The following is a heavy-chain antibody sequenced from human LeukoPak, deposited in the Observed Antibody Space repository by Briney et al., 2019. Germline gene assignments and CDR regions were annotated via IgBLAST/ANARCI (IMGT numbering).Heavy chain of an antibody. J-gene: IGHJ4*02. D-gene: IGHD5/OR15-5a*01. CDR1: GGSFSGYY. V-gene: IGHV4-34*01. Sequence: PSETLSLTCAVYGGSFSGYYWSWIRQPPGKRLEWIGEINHSGSTNYNPSLKSRVTISVDTSKNQFSLKLSSVTAVDTAVYYCARGLRIGRGYYFDYWGQGTLVTVSS. CDR2: INHSGST. CDR3: ARGLRIGRGYYFDY.